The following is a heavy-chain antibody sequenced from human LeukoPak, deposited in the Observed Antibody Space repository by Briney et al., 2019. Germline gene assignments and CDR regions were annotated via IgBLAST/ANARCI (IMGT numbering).Heavy chain of an antibody. D-gene: IGHD2-2*02. J-gene: IGHJ6*02. CDR1: GRSFSGYY. CDR3: ARNYIVVVPAAISGNGMDV. V-gene: IGHV4-34*01. Sequence: SETLSLTCAVYGRSFSGYYWSWIRQPPGKGLEWIGEINHSGSTNYNPSLKSRVTISVDTSKNQFSLKLSSVTAADTAVYYCARNYIVVVPAAISGNGMDVWGQGTTVTVS. CDR2: INHSGST.